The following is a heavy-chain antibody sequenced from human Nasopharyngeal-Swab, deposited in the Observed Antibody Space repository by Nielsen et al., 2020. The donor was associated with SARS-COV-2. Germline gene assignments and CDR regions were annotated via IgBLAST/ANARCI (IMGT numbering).Heavy chain of an antibody. CDR3: ARDRNFVWNGAVGLDY. V-gene: IGHV4-59*01. J-gene: IGHJ4*02. Sequence: RQPPGKGLEWIGYIYYSGSTNYNPSLKSRVTISVDTSKNQFSLKLSSVTAADTAVYYCARDRNFVWNGAVGLDYWGQGTLVTVSS. D-gene: IGHD1-1*01. CDR2: IYYSGST.